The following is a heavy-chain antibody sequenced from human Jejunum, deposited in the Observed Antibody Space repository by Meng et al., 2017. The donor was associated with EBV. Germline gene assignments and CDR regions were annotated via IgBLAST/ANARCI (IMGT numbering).Heavy chain of an antibody. CDR3: SRDLAGPYDD. CDR1: GFTFSTYW. CDR2: INENGRTT. Sequence: EVQLAESGGALVQPGGSLRLSCAASGFTFSTYWMHWVRQAPGKGLVWISRINENGRTTTYADSVKGRFTISRDNTKNTLYLQMNNLRAEDTAVYFCSRDLAGPYDDWGQGTLVTVSS. J-gene: IGHJ4*02. V-gene: IGHV3-74*01.